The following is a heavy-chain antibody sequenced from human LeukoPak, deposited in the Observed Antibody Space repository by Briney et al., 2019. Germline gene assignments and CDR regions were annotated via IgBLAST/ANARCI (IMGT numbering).Heavy chain of an antibody. D-gene: IGHD3-10*01. CDR2: IIPIFGTA. V-gene: IGHV1-69*05. CDR1: GGTFSSYA. Sequence: ASVKVSCKASGGTFSSYAISWVRQAPGQGLEWMGGIIPIFGTANYAQKFQGRVTITTDESTSTAYMELSSLRSEDTAVYYCARESNYYGSGSYYMYRGQGTLVTVSS. CDR3: ARESNYYGSGSYYMY. J-gene: IGHJ4*02.